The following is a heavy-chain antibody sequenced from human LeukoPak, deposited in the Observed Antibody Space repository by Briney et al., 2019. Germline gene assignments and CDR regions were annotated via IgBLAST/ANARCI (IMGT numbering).Heavy chain of an antibody. CDR1: GFTVSSNY. CDR2: ISGSGGNT. CDR3: AKSSGIAAAGNNWFDP. J-gene: IGHJ5*02. V-gene: IGHV3-23*01. D-gene: IGHD6-13*01. Sequence: GGSLRLSCAASGFTVSSNYMTWVRQAPGKGLEWVSAISGSGGNTYYADSVKGRFTISRDNSKNTLYLQMNSLRVDDTAVYYCAKSSGIAAAGNNWFDPWGQGTLVTVSS.